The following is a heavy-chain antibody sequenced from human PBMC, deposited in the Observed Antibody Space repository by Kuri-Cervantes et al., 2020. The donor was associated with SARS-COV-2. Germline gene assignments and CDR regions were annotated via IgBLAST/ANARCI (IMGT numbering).Heavy chain of an antibody. J-gene: IGHJ4*02. CDR3: ARRSTSITIFGVVNINPFDY. V-gene: IGHV4-39*01. CDR1: GGSISSSISSSSYY. CDR2: IYYSGST. Sequence: ESLKISCTVSGGSISSSISSSSYYWGWIRRPPGKGLEWIGSIYYSGSTYYNPSLKSRVTISVDTSKNQFSLKLSSVTAADTAVYYCARRSTSITIFGVVNINPFDYWGQGTLVTVSS. D-gene: IGHD3-3*01.